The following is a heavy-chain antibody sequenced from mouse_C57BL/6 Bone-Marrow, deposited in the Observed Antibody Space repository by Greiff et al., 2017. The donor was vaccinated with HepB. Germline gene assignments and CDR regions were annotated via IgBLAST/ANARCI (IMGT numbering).Heavy chain of an antibody. V-gene: IGHV1-81*01. CDR2: IYPRSGNT. CDR3: ARSGKSYAMDY. CDR1: GYTFTSYG. Sequence: LQESGAELARPGASVKLSCKASGYTFTSYGISWVKQRTGQGLEWIGEIYPRSGNTYYNEKFKGKATLTADKSSSTAYMELRSLTSEDSAVYFCARSGKSYAMDYWGQGTSVTVSS. J-gene: IGHJ4*01. D-gene: IGHD3-1*01.